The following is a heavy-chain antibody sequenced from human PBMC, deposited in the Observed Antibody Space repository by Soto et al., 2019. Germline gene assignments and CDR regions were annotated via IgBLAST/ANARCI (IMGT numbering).Heavy chain of an antibody. CDR1: GFTFSSYG. CDR3: AKGSYSGRYSDFDY. D-gene: IGHD1-26*01. Sequence: RLSCAASGFTFSSYGMFWVRQAPGRGLEWVAFISYDGSNKCSDSVKGRFTISRDNSKNTLYLQMNSLRAEDTAVYYCAKGSYSGRYSDFDYWGQGTLVTVSS. V-gene: IGHV3-30*18. CDR2: ISYDGSNK. J-gene: IGHJ4*02.